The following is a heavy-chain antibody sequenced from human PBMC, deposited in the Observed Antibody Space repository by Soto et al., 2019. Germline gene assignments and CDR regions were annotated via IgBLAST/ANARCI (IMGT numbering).Heavy chain of an antibody. CDR2: ISAYNGNT. D-gene: IGHD3-9*01. CDR1: GYTFTSYG. Sequence: ASVKVSCQASGYTFTSYGISWVRQAPGQGLEWMGWISAYNGNTNYAQKLQGRVTMTTETSTRTAYMELRSLGSQETAVYYCPRDYSDILTGYSTLGGSYGMDVGGQGTTVTVSS. V-gene: IGHV1-18*01. CDR3: PRDYSDILTGYSTLGGSYGMDV. J-gene: IGHJ6*02.